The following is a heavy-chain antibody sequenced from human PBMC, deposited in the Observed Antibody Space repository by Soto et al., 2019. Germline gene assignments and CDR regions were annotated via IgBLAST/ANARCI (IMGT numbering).Heavy chain of an antibody. CDR1: GGSISSYY. Sequence: PSETLSLTCTVSGGSISSYYWSWIRQPPGKGLEWIGYIYYSGSTNYNPSLKSRVTISVDTSKNQFSLKLSSVTAADTAVYYCARSLTNTYDDFWSGYYSAELDPWGQGTLVTVSS. D-gene: IGHD3-3*01. J-gene: IGHJ5*02. CDR2: IYYSGST. CDR3: ARSLTNTYDDFWSGYYSAELDP. V-gene: IGHV4-59*08.